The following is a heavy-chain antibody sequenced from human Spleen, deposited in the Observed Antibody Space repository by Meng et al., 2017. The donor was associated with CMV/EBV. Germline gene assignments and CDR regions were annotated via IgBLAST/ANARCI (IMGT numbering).Heavy chain of an antibody. CDR1: VGTFRRYA. J-gene: IGHJ6*02. D-gene: IGHD5-18*01. Sequence: SVKVSCKGSVGTFRRYAISWVRQAPGQGLEWMGGIIPVFHTAKDPQTFQGRVTISTDESRSTAYMELRSLTSEDTAVYYCARGDYTTMVGSSYFYGMDVWGQGTTVTVSS. CDR2: IIPVFHTA. CDR3: ARGDYTTMVGSSYFYGMDV. V-gene: IGHV1-69*05.